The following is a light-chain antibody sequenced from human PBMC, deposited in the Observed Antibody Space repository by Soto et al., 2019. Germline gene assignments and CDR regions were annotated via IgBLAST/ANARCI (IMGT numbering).Light chain of an antibody. CDR1: SGSVASNY. CDR3: QSYDRSSLYV. V-gene: IGLV6-57*02. CDR2: GDN. J-gene: IGLJ1*01. Sequence: NFMLTQPHSVSESPGKTVTISCTGSSGSVASNYVHWYQRRPGSAPTIVIYGDNQRPSGVPDRFSGSIDSFSNSASLTISRLKTEDEADYFCQSYDRSSLYVFGTGTKVTVL.